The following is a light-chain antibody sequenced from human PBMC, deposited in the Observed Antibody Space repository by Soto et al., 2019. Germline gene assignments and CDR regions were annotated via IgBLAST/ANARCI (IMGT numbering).Light chain of an antibody. Sequence: EIVLTQSPGTLSLSPGERATLSCRASQSVSSSYLAWYQQKPGQAPRLLIYGASSRATGIPDRFSGSGSGTDFTLTISRLEPEEVAVYYCQQYAGSTFGGVTKVEIK. J-gene: IGKJ4*01. CDR2: GAS. CDR3: QQYAGST. CDR1: QSVSSSY. V-gene: IGKV3-20*01.